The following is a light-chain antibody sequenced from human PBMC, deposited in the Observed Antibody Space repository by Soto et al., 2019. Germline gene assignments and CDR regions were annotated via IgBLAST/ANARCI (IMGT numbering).Light chain of an antibody. Sequence: DIQMTQSPSSLSASVGDRVTITCRASQSISSYLNWYQQKPGKAPKLLIYAASSLQSGVPSRFSGSGSGTDFNLTISSLQPEDFATYYCQQGYSTPQTFGQGTKLDIK. CDR2: AAS. V-gene: IGKV1-39*01. J-gene: IGKJ2*01. CDR3: QQGYSTPQT. CDR1: QSISSY.